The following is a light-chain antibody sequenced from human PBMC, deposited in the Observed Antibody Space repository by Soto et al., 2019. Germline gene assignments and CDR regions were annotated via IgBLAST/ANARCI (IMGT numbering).Light chain of an antibody. CDR1: SSDVGSYNL. CDR2: EGS. Sequence: QSVLTQPASVSGSPGQSITISCTGTSSDVGSYNLVSWYQQHPGKAPKLMIYEGSKRPSGVSPRFSGSKSGNTASLTISGLQAEDEADYYCCSYVGSSGFNYVFGSGTQLTVL. J-gene: IGLJ7*01. CDR3: CSYVGSSGFNYV. V-gene: IGLV2-23*01.